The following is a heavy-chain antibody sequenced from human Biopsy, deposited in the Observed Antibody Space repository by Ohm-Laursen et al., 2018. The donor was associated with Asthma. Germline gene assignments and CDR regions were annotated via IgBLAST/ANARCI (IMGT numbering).Heavy chain of an antibody. CDR3: ARKAGSCISRTCYSLDF. Sequence: VKVSCKSLGGTFNTYVIGWMRQAPGQGLEWMGGINSVFGTTTYPQKFQDRVAITADDSTSTVYMELSSLRSEDTAVYYCARKAGSCISRTCYSLDFWGQGTLVTVSS. J-gene: IGHJ4*02. CDR2: INSVFGTT. D-gene: IGHD2-2*01. CDR1: GGTFNTYV. V-gene: IGHV1-69*01.